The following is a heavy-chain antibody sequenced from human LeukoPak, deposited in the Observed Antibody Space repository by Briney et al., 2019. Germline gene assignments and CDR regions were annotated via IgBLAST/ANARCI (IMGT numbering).Heavy chain of an antibody. CDR2: IYSGGST. J-gene: IGHJ6*02. CDR3: ARSQSGRYYYGMDV. CDR1: GFTVSSNY. D-gene: IGHD1-14*01. V-gene: IGHV3-53*01. Sequence: GGSLRLSCAASGFTVSSNYMSWVRQAPGKGLGWVSVIYSGGSTYYADSVKGRFTISRDNSKNTLYLQMNSLRAEDTAVYYCARSQSGRYYYGMDVWGQGTTVTVSS.